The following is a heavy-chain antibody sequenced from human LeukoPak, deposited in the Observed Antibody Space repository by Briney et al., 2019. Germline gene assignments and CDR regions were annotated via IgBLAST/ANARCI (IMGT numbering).Heavy chain of an antibody. J-gene: IGHJ4*02. V-gene: IGHV4-34*01. CDR1: RLTVNSNY. Sequence: GSLRLSCAASRLTVNSNYMSWVRQPPGKGLEWIGEINHSGSTNYNPSLKSRVTISVDTSKNQFSLKLSSVTAADTAVHYCARAYTPFYCSGGSCSAYYFDYWGQGTLVTVSS. CDR2: INHSGST. D-gene: IGHD2-15*01. CDR3: ARAYTPFYCSGGSCSAYYFDY.